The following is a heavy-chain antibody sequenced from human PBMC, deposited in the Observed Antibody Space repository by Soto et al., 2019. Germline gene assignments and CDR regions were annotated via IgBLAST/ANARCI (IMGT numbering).Heavy chain of an antibody. CDR2: IYYSGST. D-gene: IGHD2-15*01. J-gene: IGHJ3*02. CDR1: GGSISSYY. CDR3: ARHESWGGHNDIVVVVAAKGPRDAFDI. V-gene: IGHV4-59*08. Sequence: PSETLSLTCTVSGGSISSYYWSWIRQPPGKGLEWIGYIYYSGSTNYNPSLKSRVTISVDTSKNQFSLKLSSVTAADTAVYYCARHESWGGHNDIVVVVAAKGPRDAFDIWGQGTMVTVSS.